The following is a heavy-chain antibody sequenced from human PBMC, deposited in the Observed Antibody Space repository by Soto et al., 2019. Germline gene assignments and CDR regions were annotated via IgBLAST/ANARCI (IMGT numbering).Heavy chain of an antibody. D-gene: IGHD3-9*01. CDR3: ARDSNVLRYFDWLLAFDY. CDR1: GYTFTGYY. CDR2: INPNSGGT. V-gene: IGHV1-2*02. J-gene: IGHJ4*02. Sequence: ASVKVSCKASGYTFTGYYMHWVRQAPGQGLEWMGWINPNSGGTNYAQKFQGRVTTTRDTSISTAYMELSRLRSDDTAVYYCARDSNVLRYFDWLLAFDYWGQGTLVTVSS.